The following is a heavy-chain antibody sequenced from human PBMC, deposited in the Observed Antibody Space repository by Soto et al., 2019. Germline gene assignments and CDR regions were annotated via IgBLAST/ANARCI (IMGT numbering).Heavy chain of an antibody. V-gene: IGHV4-30-4*01. J-gene: IGHJ3*01. Sequence: QVQLQESGPGLVKPSQTLSLTCTVSGGSISSSDYSWSWIRQPPVKGLEWIGHIYYSGNTYYNPSLKSRLTISIVTSKNQFSPNLSSVTTEDTAVYYCARGMMVRAVDVWSQGTVVTVSS. CDR2: IYYSGNT. CDR3: ARGMMVRAVDV. CDR1: GGSISSSDYS. D-gene: IGHD3-10*01.